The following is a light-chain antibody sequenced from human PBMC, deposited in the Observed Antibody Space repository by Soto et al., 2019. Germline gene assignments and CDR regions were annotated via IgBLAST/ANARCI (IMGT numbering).Light chain of an antibody. CDR1: QSVSSY. CDR2: GAS. V-gene: IGKV3-20*01. Sequence: EVVLTQSPSTVSVSAGERATLSCRASQSVSSYLAWYQQKPGQAPRLLIYGASSRATGIPDRFSGSGSGTDFTLTISRLDPEDFAVYFCQQYGSSPRTFGQGTKVDI. CDR3: QQYGSSPRT. J-gene: IGKJ1*01.